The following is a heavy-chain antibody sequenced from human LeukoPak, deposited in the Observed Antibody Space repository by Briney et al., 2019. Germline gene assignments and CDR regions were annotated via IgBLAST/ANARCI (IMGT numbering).Heavy chain of an antibody. CDR3: ARVRMPRGGIWYYYGMDV. D-gene: IGHD3-16*01. J-gene: IGHJ6*02. CDR1: GGSFSGYY. V-gene: IGHV4-34*01. CDR2: INHSGST. Sequence: PSETLSLTCAVYGGSFSGYYWSWIRQPPGKGLEWIGEINHSGSTNYNPSLKSRVTISVDTSKNQFSLKLSSVTAADTAVYYCARVRMPRGGIWYYYGMDVWGQGILVTVSS.